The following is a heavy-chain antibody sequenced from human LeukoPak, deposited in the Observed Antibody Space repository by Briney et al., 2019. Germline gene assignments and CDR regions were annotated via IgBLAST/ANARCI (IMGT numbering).Heavy chain of an antibody. CDR1: GYTFTSYA. D-gene: IGHD6-6*01. CDR3: ARGIAARHPFGY. CDR2: INTNTGNP. Sequence: ASVKVSCKASGYTFTSYAMNWVRQAPGQGLEWMGWINTNTGNPTYAQGFTGRFVFSLDTPVSTAYLHISSLKAEDTAVYYCARGIAARHPFGYWGQGTLVTVSS. V-gene: IGHV7-4-1*02. J-gene: IGHJ4*02.